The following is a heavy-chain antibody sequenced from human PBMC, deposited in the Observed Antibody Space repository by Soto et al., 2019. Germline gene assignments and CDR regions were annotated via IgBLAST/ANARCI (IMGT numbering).Heavy chain of an antibody. J-gene: IGHJ5*01. CDR2: ISFDGDK. Sequence: QVKLVESGGGVVQPGTSLRLSCTASGFDFSNSGIQWVRQTPGKGLEWVALISFDGDKYYVDSVKGRFTISRDNPTNTVYLQMNRLRPEDTGVYYCATGHRGLTGLPAVITDPNRFDPRGQVALVSVSS. CDR3: ATGHRGLTGLPAVITDPNRFDP. D-gene: IGHD2-21*01. V-gene: IGHV3-30*03. CDR1: GFDFSNSG.